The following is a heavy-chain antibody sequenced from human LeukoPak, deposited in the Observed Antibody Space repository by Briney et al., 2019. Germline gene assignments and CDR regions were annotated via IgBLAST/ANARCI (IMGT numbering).Heavy chain of an antibody. Sequence: GGSLRLSCAASGSTFSSYGMHWVRQAPGEGLEWVAFIRYDGSNKYYADSVKGRFTISRDNSKNTLYLQMNSLRAEDTAVYYCAKAQYNWIDYWGQGTLVTVSS. J-gene: IGHJ5*01. CDR1: GSTFSSYG. D-gene: IGHD2/OR15-2a*01. CDR3: AKAQYNWIDY. CDR2: IRYDGSNK. V-gene: IGHV3-30*02.